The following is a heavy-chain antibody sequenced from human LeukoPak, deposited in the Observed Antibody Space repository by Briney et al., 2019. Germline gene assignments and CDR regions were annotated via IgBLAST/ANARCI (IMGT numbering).Heavy chain of an antibody. D-gene: IGHD2/OR15-2a*01. CDR3: ARYGCDSDFCLYYYYGMDV. J-gene: IGHJ6*02. CDR2: INPNSGGT. V-gene: IGHV1-2*06. Sequence: ASVKVSCKASGYTFTGYCMHWVRQAPGQGLEWMGRINPNSGGTNYAQKFQGRVTMTRDTSISTAYMELSRLRSDDTAVYYCARYGCDSDFCLYYYYGMDVWGQGTTVTVSS. CDR1: GYTFTGYC.